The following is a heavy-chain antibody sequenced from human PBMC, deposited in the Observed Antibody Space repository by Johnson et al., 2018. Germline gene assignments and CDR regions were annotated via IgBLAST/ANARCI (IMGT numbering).Heavy chain of an antibody. CDR2: IYYSGST. CDR3: ATEPISGYYSYYYYMDV. Sequence: QVQLQESGPGLVKPSETLSLTCTVSGGSISSYYWSWIRQPPGKGLEWIGYIYYSGSTNYNPSLKSRVTISVDTSKNQFSLKLSSVTAADTAVYYCATEPISGYYSYYYYMDVWGKGTTVTVSS. CDR1: GGSISSYY. D-gene: IGHD3-22*01. J-gene: IGHJ6*03. V-gene: IGHV4-59*01.